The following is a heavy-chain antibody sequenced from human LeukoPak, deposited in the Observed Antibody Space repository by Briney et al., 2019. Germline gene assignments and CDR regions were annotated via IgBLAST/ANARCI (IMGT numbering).Heavy chain of an antibody. D-gene: IGHD5-24*01. CDR1: GFTFTNFG. CDR3: AKDVRGDGHRYFDS. Sequence: GGSLRLSCSASGFTFTNFGIQWVRQTPGKGLEWVAYISYDSSTTYFAASVKGRFTISRDTSKNTVYLQMNSLRLEDTAFYFCAKDVRGDGHRYFDSGGRGTVVCVFS. J-gene: IGHJ4*02. V-gene: IGHV3-30*02. CDR2: ISYDSSTT.